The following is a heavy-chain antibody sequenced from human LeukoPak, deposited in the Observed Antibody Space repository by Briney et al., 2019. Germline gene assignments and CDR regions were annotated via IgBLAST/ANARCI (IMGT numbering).Heavy chain of an antibody. J-gene: IGHJ3*02. CDR1: GSTFSDQY. V-gene: IGHV3-72*01. CDR2: IGNKASRYTT. CDR3: TRGYSGKSVYAFDI. D-gene: IGHD1-26*01. Sequence: GGSLRLSCAASGSTFSDQYMDWVRQAPGKGLQWVGRIGNKASRYTTEYAAPVKGRFTISRDDSRNSLYLQMNSLKTEDTALYYCTRGYSGKSVYAFDIWGPGTMVTVSS.